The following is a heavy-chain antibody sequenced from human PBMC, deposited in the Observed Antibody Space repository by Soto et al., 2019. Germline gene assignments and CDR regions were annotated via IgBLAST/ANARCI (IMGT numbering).Heavy chain of an antibody. CDR1: GGSISSYY. V-gene: IGHV4-59*08. J-gene: IGHJ4*02. D-gene: IGHD2-2*01. CDR3: ARGGAPAAATIYY. Sequence: SETLSLTCTVSGGSISSYYWSWIRQPPGKGLEWIGYIYYSGSTNYNPSLKSRVTISVDTSKNQFSLKLSSVTAADTAMYYCARGGAPAAATIYYWGQGTLVTVSS. CDR2: IYYSGST.